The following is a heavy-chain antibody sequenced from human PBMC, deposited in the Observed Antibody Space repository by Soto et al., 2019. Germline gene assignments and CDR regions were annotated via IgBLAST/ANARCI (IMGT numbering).Heavy chain of an antibody. Sequence: SVKVSCKDSGYTITITGSIWVRQDNRQGLEWMGWISTYNGDTNYAQTFQGRVTMTTDTSTSTVHMEVRSLRSEDTAVYYCARGSPYCGPDCSKTHYYYGMDVWGQGTTVTVSS. CDR3: ARGSPYCGPDCSKTHYYYGMDV. CDR1: GYTITITG. J-gene: IGHJ6*02. CDR2: ISTYNGDT. V-gene: IGHV1-18*01. D-gene: IGHD2-21*02.